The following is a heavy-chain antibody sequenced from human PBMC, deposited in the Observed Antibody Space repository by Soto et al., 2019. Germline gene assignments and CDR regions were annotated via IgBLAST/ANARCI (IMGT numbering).Heavy chain of an antibody. Sequence: QVQFMQSGGGVVQPGKSLRLSCATSGVTFSRYAMHWVRQAPGERLEWVAVVFFDGNYKNYGDSVKGRFTVSRDNSKNTTYLQMNGLRPADTGVYYCTKGGTVPFDYWGQGSLVIVSS. D-gene: IGHD3-16*01. J-gene: IGHJ4*02. CDR3: TKGGTVPFDY. CDR2: VFFDGNYK. CDR1: GVTFSRYA. V-gene: IGHV3-30*18.